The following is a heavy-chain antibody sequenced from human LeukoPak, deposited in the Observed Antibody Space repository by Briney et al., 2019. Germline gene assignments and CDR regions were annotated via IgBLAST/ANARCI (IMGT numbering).Heavy chain of an antibody. V-gene: IGHV4-4*07. CDR1: GGSISSYY. D-gene: IGHD3-3*01. CDR2: IYTSGST. J-gene: IGHJ5*02. CDR3: ARDGRFLEWLSTGKIGWFDP. Sequence: PSETLSLTCTVSGGSISSYYWSWIRQPAGKGLKWIGRIYTSGSTNSVDTSKNQFSLKLSSVTAADTAVYYCARDGRFLEWLSTGKIGWFDPWGQGTLVTVSS.